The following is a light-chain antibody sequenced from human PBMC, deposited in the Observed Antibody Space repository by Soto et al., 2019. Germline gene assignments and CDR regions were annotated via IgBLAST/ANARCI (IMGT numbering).Light chain of an antibody. CDR1: QSVSSN. J-gene: IGKJ1*01. V-gene: IGKV3-15*01. Sequence: EIVMTQSPGTLSLSPGERATLSCRASQSVSSNLAWYQQIPGQAPRLLIYGASTRATGIPARFSGRGSGTESTLAISSLQSEDFAVYYCQQYNDWPLTFGLGTKVEIK. CDR3: QQYNDWPLT. CDR2: GAS.